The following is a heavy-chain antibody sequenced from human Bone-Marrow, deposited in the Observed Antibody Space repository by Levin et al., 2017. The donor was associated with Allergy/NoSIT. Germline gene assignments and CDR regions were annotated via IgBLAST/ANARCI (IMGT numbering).Heavy chain of an antibody. CDR3: AKGIIYGEYPTSFDY. J-gene: IGHJ4*02. CDR2: ISYDGGKT. D-gene: IGHD4-17*01. V-gene: IGHV3-30*18. CDR1: GFLFRSFG. Sequence: GESLKISCEASGFLFRSFGLHWVRQAPGKGLEWVAFISYDGGKTYYADSVKGRFTISRDNSKNTVDLQMNSLRAEDTAVEYCAKGIIYGEYPTSFDYWAQGNMVTVSS.